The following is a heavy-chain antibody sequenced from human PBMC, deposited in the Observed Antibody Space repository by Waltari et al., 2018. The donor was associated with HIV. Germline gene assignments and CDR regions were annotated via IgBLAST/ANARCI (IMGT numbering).Heavy chain of an antibody. Sequence: EVRLFESGGVLVQPGGSLRLSCAASGFAFSNYAMTWVRQAPGKGLQWFSTIISNGITAYHADSVKGRFTISRDNSKNTLSLQMKSLRVEDTALYFCAKDLWDLTVIRGAFWFDPWGQGTLVTVSS. J-gene: IGHJ5*02. D-gene: IGHD1-20*01. CDR3: AKDLWDLTVIRGAFWFDP. CDR1: GFAFSNYA. V-gene: IGHV3-23*01. CDR2: IISNGITA.